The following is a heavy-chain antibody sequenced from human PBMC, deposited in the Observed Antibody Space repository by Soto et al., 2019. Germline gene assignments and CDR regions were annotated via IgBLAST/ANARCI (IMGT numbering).Heavy chain of an antibody. J-gene: IGHJ4*02. CDR3: ANLDYDILTGYGY. CDR2: ISGSGGST. D-gene: IGHD3-9*01. CDR1: GFTFSSYA. Sequence: GSLRLSCAASGFTFSSYAMSWVRQAPGKGLEWVPAISGSGGSTYYADSVKGRFTISRDNSKNTLYLQMNSLRAEDTAVYYCANLDYDILTGYGYWGQGTLVTVSS. V-gene: IGHV3-23*01.